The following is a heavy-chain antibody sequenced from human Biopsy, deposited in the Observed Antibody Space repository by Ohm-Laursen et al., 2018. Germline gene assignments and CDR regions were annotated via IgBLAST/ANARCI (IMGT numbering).Heavy chain of an antibody. J-gene: IGHJ4*02. CDR3: AIDGNDFLTDYLKIDQ. CDR2: INPKSGGT. CDR1: GDAFLGYY. D-gene: IGHD3-9*01. Sequence: ASVKVSCKASGDAFLGYYLHWVRQAPGQGLEWMGWINPKSGGTHYLEKFRGRVTMTRDTSISTAYMEVSSLRSDDTAVYYCAIDGNDFLTDYLKIDQWGQGTLVTASS. V-gene: IGHV1-2*02.